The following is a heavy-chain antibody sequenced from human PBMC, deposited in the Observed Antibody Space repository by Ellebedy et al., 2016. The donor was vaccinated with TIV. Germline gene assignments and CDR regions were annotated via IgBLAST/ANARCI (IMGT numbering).Heavy chain of an antibody. Sequence: ASVKVSXKASGYTFTSYYMHWVRQAPGQGLEWMGIINPSGGSTSYAQKFQGRVTMTRDTSTSTVYMELSTLRSEDTAVYYCARASPGEMAHWYFDLWGRGTLVTVSS. CDR2: INPSGGST. CDR1: GYTFTSYY. CDR3: ARASPGEMAHWYFDL. V-gene: IGHV1-46*01. D-gene: IGHD5-24*01. J-gene: IGHJ2*01.